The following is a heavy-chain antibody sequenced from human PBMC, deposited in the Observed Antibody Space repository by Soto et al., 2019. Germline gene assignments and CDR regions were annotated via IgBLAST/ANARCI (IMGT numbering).Heavy chain of an antibody. D-gene: IGHD1-26*01. CDR1: GYTFTNYW. Sequence: GESLKISCQTSGYTFTNYWIGWVRQMPGGGLEWLGLIFPRDFDARYSPSFEGQVTISADRSTATDFLQWRSLEASDSALYFCPSLFPLLRPIAPWAQGPPATVPP. CDR3: PSLFPLLRPIAP. J-gene: IGHJ5*02. V-gene: IGHV5-51*01. CDR2: IFPRDFDA.